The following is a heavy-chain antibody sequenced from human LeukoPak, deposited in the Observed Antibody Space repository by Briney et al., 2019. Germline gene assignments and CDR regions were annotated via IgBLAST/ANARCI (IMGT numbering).Heavy chain of an antibody. CDR1: GFTFEDYT. J-gene: IGHJ4*02. CDR3: VKDLTYESSGSFFDY. Sequence: GGSLRLSCAASGFTFEDYTMHWVRQVPGRTLEWGSLISWDGTTYYTDSVKGRFTISRDNSQDSLYLQMDTLRSEDTAFYYCVKDLTYESSGSFFDYWGRGTLVTVS. D-gene: IGHD3-22*01. V-gene: IGHV3-43*01. CDR2: ISWDGTT.